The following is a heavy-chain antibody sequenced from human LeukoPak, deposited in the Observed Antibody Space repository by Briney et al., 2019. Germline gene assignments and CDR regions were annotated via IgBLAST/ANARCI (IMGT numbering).Heavy chain of an antibody. CDR3: ARAGIAKAPLRATPFAY. D-gene: IGHD1-26*01. Sequence: PSETLSLTCTVSGGSISSYYWSWIRQPAGKGLEWIGRIYTSGSTNYNPSLKSRVTMSVDTSKNQFSLKLSSVTAADTAVYYCARAGIAKAPLRATPFAYWGQGTLVTVSS. J-gene: IGHJ4*02. CDR1: GGSISSYY. CDR2: IYTSGST. V-gene: IGHV4-4*07.